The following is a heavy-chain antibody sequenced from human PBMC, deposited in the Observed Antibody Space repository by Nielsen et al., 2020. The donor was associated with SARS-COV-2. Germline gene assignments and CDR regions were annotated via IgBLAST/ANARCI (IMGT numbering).Heavy chain of an antibody. J-gene: IGHJ4*02. Sequence: GESLKISCAASGSTFSSYAMSWVRQAPGKGLEWVSAISGSGGSTYYADSVKGRFTISRDNSKNTLYLQMNSLRAEDTAVYYCAKNNGYNSRGGFDYWGQGTLVTVSS. D-gene: IGHD5-24*01. V-gene: IGHV3-23*01. CDR3: AKNNGYNSRGGFDY. CDR2: ISGSGGST. CDR1: GSTFSSYA.